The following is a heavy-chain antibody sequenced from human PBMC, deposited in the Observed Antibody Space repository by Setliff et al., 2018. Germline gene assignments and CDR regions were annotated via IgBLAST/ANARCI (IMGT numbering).Heavy chain of an antibody. CDR3: ARDVFPYHYEGAFDI. V-gene: IGHV1-46*01. CDR1: GYTFTGYY. J-gene: IGHJ3*02. CDR2: INPSSGRT. Sequence: ASVKVSCKASGYTFTGYYIHWVRQAPGQGLEWVGAINPSSGRTSYAQKFQGRVTMTRDTSTSTVYMDMSSLRSEDTAVYYCARDVFPYHYEGAFDIWGQGTMVTVSS. D-gene: IGHD3-22*01.